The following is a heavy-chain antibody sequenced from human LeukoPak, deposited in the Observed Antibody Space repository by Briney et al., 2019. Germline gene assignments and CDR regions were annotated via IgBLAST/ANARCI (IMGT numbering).Heavy chain of an antibody. V-gene: IGHV4-59*01. CDR3: ARDFTGGYGNYGMDV. Sequence: SSETLSLTCTVSSGSISSYYWSWIRQPPGKGLEWIGYIYYSGSTNYNPSLKSRVTISVDTSKNQFSLKLSSVTAADTAVYYCARDFTGGYGNYGMDVWGQGTTVTVSS. CDR1: SGSISSYY. CDR2: IYYSGST. J-gene: IGHJ6*02. D-gene: IGHD5-18*01.